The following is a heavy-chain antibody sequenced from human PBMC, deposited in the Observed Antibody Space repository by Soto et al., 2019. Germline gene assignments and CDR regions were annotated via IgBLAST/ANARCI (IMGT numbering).Heavy chain of an antibody. J-gene: IGHJ6*02. V-gene: IGHV3-7*01. D-gene: IGHD4-4*01. CDR2: IKQDGSEK. CDR1: GFPFSSYW. CDR3: ARDTVYYYYYYGMDV. Sequence: GGSLRLSCSDSGFPFSSYWMSWVRPAPGKGLEWVANIKQDGSEKYYVDSVKGRFTISRDNAKNSLYLQMNSLRAEDTAVYYCARDTVYYYYYYGMDVWGQGTTVTVSS.